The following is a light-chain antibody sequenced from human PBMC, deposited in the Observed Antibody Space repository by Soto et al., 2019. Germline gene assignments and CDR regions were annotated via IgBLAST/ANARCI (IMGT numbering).Light chain of an antibody. CDR3: SSYTITSTYV. V-gene: IGLV2-14*01. Sequence: QSALTQPASVSGAPGQSITISCTGTSSDVGGYNYVSWYQQHPGKAPKLMIYEVSDRPSGVSNRFSGSKSGNTASLTISGLQAEHEADYSCSSYTITSTYVFGTGTKVTV. CDR2: EVS. J-gene: IGLJ1*01. CDR1: SSDVGGYNY.